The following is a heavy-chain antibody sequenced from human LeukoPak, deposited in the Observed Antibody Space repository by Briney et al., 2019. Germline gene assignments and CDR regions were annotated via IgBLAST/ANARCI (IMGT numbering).Heavy chain of an antibody. CDR1: GYTFTSYD. Sequence: ASVKVSCKASGYTFTSYDINWVRQATGQGLEWMGWMNPNSGNTGYAQKFEGRVTMTRNTSISTAYMEPSSLRSEDTAVYYCARARREYYYYYYYMDVWGKGTTVTVSS. J-gene: IGHJ6*03. D-gene: IGHD3-10*01. CDR2: MNPNSGNT. CDR3: ARARREYYYYYYYMDV. V-gene: IGHV1-8*01.